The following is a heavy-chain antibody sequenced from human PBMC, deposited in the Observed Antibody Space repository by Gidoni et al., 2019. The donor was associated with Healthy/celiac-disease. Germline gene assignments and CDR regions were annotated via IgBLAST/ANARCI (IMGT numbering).Heavy chain of an antibody. CDR1: VFTFINYA. J-gene: IGHJ2*01. D-gene: IGHD3-10*01. CDR2: ISGSGSRGDST. CDR3: AKELGLTYGYWYFDL. V-gene: IGHV3-23*01. Sequence: EVQLLESGGGLVQPGGSLTLSCSASVFTFINYALSWVRQAPGKGLEWVSAISGSGSRGDSTYYADSVKGRFTISRDNSKNTLYLQMNTLRAEDTAVYSCAKELGLTYGYWYFDLWGRGTLVTVSS.